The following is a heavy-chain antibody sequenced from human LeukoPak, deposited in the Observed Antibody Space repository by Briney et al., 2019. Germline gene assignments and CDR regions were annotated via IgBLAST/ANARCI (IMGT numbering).Heavy chain of an antibody. CDR3: AKYYDFWSGYFDQ. Sequence: SETLSLTCTVSGGPISSYYWSWIRQPAGQGLEWIGRIYSRGSINYNPSLKSRVSMSIDTSKNQFSLKLSSVTAADTAVYYCAKYYDFWSGYFDQWGQGTLVTVSS. J-gene: IGHJ4*02. CDR1: GGPISSYY. CDR2: IYSRGSI. D-gene: IGHD3-3*01. V-gene: IGHV4-4*07.